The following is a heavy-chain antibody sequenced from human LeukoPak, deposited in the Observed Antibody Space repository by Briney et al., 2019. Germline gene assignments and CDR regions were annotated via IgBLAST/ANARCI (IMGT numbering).Heavy chain of an antibody. D-gene: IGHD2-2*01. J-gene: IGHJ5*02. CDR1: GGTFSSYA. CDR3: ARQYCSSTSCYLRIGWFDP. Sequence: ASVKVSCKASGGTFSSYAISWVRRAPGQGLEWMGGIIPIFGTANYAQKFQGRVTITTDEFTSTAYMELSSLRSEDTAVYYCARQYCSSTSCYLRIGWFDPWGQGTLVTVSS. V-gene: IGHV1-69*05. CDR2: IIPIFGTA.